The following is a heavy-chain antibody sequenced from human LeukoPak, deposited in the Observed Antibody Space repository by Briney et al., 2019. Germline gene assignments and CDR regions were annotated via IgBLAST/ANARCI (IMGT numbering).Heavy chain of an antibody. V-gene: IGHV1-2*06. CDR3: ARDFGLRGYSYGYADY. J-gene: IGHJ4*02. Sequence: GASVKVSCKASGYTSTGYYIHWVRQAPGQGLEWMGRINPNSGGTNYAQKFQGRVTMTRDTSISTAYMELSRLRSDDTAMYYCARDFGLRGYSYGYADYWGQGTLVTVSS. CDR2: INPNSGGT. D-gene: IGHD5-18*01. CDR1: GYTSTGYY.